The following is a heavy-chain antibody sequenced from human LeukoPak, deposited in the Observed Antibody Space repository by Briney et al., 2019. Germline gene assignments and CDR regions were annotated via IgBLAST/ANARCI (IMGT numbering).Heavy chain of an antibody. CDR1: GGSIRSYY. CDR3: ANSGSSGGGDGY. Sequence: SETLSLTCTVSGGSIRSYYWSWIRQPPGKGLEWIGYIYYSGSTNYNPSLKSRVTMSLDTSKNQIFLKLNSVTAADTAVYYCANSGSSGGGDGYWGQGTLVTVSS. J-gene: IGHJ4*02. D-gene: IGHD1-26*01. V-gene: IGHV4-59*01. CDR2: IYYSGST.